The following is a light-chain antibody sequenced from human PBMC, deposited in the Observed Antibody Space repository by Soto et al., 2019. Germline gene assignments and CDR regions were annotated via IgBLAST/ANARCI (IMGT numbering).Light chain of an antibody. CDR3: QQSYRVGT. J-gene: IGKJ2*01. CDR2: AAS. Sequence: DIQMTQSPSSLSASVGDRVTITCRASQSISSYLNWYQQKPGKAPKLLIYAASSLQSVVPSRFSGSGSGTDFTLTISSLQPEDFATYYCQQSYRVGTFGQGTKLEIK. V-gene: IGKV1-39*01. CDR1: QSISSY.